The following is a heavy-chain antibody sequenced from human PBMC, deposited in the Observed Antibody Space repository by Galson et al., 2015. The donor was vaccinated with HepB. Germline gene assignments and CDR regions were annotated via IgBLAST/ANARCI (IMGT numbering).Heavy chain of an antibody. Sequence: AASGSTFSRRGVHWVREAPGTGLEWGGFIWLDGTQNYHAEYVKGRFSISRDNSKNILHLQMNSLGAEDTAMYYWAIYLGDYYGFDIWGQGTMVIVSA. CDR1: GSTFSRRG. CDR2: IWLDGTQN. V-gene: IGHV3-33*01. J-gene: IGHJ3*02. D-gene: IGHD2/OR15-2a*01. CDR3: AIYLGDYYGFDI.